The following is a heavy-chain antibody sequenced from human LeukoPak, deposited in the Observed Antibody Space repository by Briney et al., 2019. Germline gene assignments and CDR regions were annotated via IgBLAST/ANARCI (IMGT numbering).Heavy chain of an antibody. V-gene: IGHV4-59*01. Sequence: PSETLSLTCSVSVGSFSNYYWSCIRHPPGKGLECIGYIYYSGSTKYNTSLKSRVTISVDTSKNQFSLKLTSVTAADTAVYFCARGGYYGSGNDFRFDPWGQGTLVTVSS. J-gene: IGHJ5*02. CDR3: ARGGYYGSGNDFRFDP. CDR1: VGSFSNYY. CDR2: IYYSGST. D-gene: IGHD3-10*01.